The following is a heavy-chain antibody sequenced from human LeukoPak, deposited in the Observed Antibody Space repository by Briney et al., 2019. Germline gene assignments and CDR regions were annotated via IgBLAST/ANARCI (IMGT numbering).Heavy chain of an antibody. J-gene: IGHJ4*02. Sequence: GGSLRLSCAASGFTFSSYWMSWVRQAPGKGLEWVANIKQDGSEKYYVDSVKGRFTISRDNAKNSLYLQMNSLRAEDTAVYYCARETMYYYDSSGYYPDYWGQETLLTVSS. CDR3: ARETMYYYDSSGYYPDY. V-gene: IGHV3-7*01. D-gene: IGHD3-22*01. CDR2: IKQDGSEK. CDR1: GFTFSSYW.